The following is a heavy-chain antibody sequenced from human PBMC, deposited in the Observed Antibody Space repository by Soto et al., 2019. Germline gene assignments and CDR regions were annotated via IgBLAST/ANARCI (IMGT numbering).Heavy chain of an antibody. J-gene: IGHJ3*01. D-gene: IGHD5-12*01. Sequence: QVQLVQSGAEVKKPGSSVKVSCKASGGTFSSYTISWVRQAPGQGLEWMGRIIPILGIANYAQKFQGRVTITADKSTSTAYFGLSSLRSEDTAVFYCARITTGGGYDFLGKTGAFDLLGQGTMVTVSS. V-gene: IGHV1-69*02. CDR2: IIPILGIA. CDR1: GGTFSSYT. CDR3: ARITTGGGYDFLGKTGAFDL.